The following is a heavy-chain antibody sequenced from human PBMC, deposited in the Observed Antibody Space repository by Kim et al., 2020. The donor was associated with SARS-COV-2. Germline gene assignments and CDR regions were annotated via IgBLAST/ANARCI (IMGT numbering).Heavy chain of an antibody. CDR3: ARDPDPYGDYEGEGFDP. CDR2: IYHSGST. V-gene: IGHV4-38-2*02. Sequence: SETLSLTCTVSGYSISSGYYWGWIRQPPGKGLEWIGSIYHSGSTYYNPSLKSRVTISVDTSKNQFSLKLSSVTAADTAVYYCARDPDPYGDYEGEGFDPWGQGTLVTVSS. CDR1: GYSISSGYY. D-gene: IGHD4-17*01. J-gene: IGHJ5*02.